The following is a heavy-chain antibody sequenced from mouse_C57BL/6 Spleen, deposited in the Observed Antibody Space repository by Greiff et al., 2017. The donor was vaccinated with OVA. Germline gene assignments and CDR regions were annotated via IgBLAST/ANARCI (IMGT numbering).Heavy chain of an antibody. V-gene: IGHV1-14*01. CDR2: IYPYNDGT. CDR1: GYTFTSYV. D-gene: IGHD2-3*01. J-gene: IGHJ3*01. Sequence: EVKLQESGPELVKPGASVKMSCKASGYTFTSYVMHWVKQKPGQGLEWIGYIYPYNDGTKYNEKFKGKVTLTSDKSSSTAYMELSSLTSEDSAVYYCASEDGYYWFAYWGQGTLVTVSA. CDR3: ASEDGYYWFAY.